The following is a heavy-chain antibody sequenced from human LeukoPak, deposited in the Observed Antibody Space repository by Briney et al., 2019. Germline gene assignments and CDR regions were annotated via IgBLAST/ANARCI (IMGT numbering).Heavy chain of an antibody. V-gene: IGHV3-48*03. CDR3: ARDGTPIHSSGWVYMDV. J-gene: IGHJ6*04. Sequence: GTLSLTCAVSNGSISITNWWSWVRQAPGKGLEWISYISASGTLTHYADSVEGRFTISRDNAKNSLYLQMNSLRAEDTAVYYCARDGTPIHSSGWVYMDVWGKGTTVTISS. CDR1: NGSISITNW. D-gene: IGHD6-25*01. CDR2: ISASGTLT.